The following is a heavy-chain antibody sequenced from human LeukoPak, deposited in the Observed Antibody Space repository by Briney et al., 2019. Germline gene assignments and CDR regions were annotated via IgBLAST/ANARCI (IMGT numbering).Heavy chain of an antibody. CDR2: ITSSSSI. Sequence: GGSLRLSCAASGFTFSSYSMNWVRQAPGKGLEWVSSITSSSSIYYADSVKGRFTISRDNAKNSLYLQMNSLRAEDTAVYYCAKAPPVPLGGSWYPFDYWGQGTLVTVSS. J-gene: IGHJ4*02. V-gene: IGHV3-21*01. D-gene: IGHD6-13*01. CDR1: GFTFSSYS. CDR3: AKAPPVPLGGSWYPFDY.